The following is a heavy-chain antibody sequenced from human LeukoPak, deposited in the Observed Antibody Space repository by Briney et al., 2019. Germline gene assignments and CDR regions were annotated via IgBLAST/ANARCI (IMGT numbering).Heavy chain of an antibody. V-gene: IGHV3-7*01. D-gene: IGHD2-2*01. CDR1: GFTFSSYW. CDR2: IKQDGSEK. CDR3: ARDPPYCSSTSCYPHYYYYYVDV. J-gene: IGHJ6*03. Sequence: GGSLRLSCAASGFTFSSYWMSWVRQAPGKGLEWVANIKQDGSEKYYVDSVKGRFTISRDNAKNSLYLQMNSLRAEDTAVYYCARDPPYCSSTSCYPHYYYYYVDVWGKGTTVTVSS.